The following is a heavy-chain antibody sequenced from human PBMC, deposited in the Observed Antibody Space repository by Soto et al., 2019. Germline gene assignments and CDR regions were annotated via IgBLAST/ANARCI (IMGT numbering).Heavy chain of an antibody. CDR1: GYSFTNYW. J-gene: IGHJ4*02. CDR2: MYLGDSDT. Sequence: PGESLKISCKGSGYSFTNYWIDWVRQMPGKGLEWMGIMYLGDSDTRYSPSFQGQVTISAGKSISTAYLHWSSLKASDTAMYYCARVVDTSMAIDYWGQGTLVTVSS. CDR3: ARVVDTSMAIDY. D-gene: IGHD5-18*01. V-gene: IGHV5-51*01.